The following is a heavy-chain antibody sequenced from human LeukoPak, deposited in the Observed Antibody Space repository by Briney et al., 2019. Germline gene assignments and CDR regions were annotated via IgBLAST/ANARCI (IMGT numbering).Heavy chain of an antibody. CDR2: ISAYNGNT. V-gene: IGHV1-18*01. CDR3: ARGAKFEVVIAQMFDP. J-gene: IGHJ5*02. Sequence: ASVKVSCKASGYTFTRYGISWVRQAPGQGLEWMGWISAYNGNTNYAQKLQGRVTMTTDTSTSTAYMELRSLRSDDTAVYYCARGAKFEVVIAQMFDPWGQGTLVTVSS. CDR1: GYTFTRYG. D-gene: IGHD2-21*01.